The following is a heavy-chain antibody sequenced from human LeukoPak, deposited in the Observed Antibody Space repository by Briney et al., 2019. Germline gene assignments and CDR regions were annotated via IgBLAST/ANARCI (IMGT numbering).Heavy chain of an antibody. D-gene: IGHD1-14*01. CDR1: RASITSGSYY. Sequence: PSETLSLTCTVSRASITSGSYYWSWIRQPAGKGLEWIGRIYSSGSTNYNSSLMSRVTISVDTSNNQFSLNLTSVTAADEAVYYCARLTPNKYCFYYKDVWGQGTTVTVSS. CDR3: ARLTPNKYCFYYKDV. V-gene: IGHV4-61*02. CDR2: IYSSGST. J-gene: IGHJ6*03.